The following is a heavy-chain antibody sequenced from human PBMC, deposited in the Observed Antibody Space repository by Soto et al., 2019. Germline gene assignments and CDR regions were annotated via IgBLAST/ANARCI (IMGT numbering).Heavy chain of an antibody. J-gene: IGHJ5*02. CDR2: INPNSGGT. D-gene: IGHD2-21*01. Sequence: ASVKVSCKASGYSLSGYYLHWVRQAPGQGPEWMGWINPNSGGTNYAQKFQGRVTMTRDTSISTAYMELSRLRSDDTAVYYCAGHSVTHWFDPWGQGTLVTVSS. V-gene: IGHV1-2*02. CDR1: GYSLSGYY. CDR3: AGHSVTHWFDP.